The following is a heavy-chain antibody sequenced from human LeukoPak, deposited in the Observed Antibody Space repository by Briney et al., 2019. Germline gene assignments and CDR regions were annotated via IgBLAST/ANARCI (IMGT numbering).Heavy chain of an antibody. CDR1: GFTFSTYA. CDR2: MSGSGTGT. Sequence: GGSLRLSCAASGFTFSTYAMSWVRQAPGRGLEWVSAMSGSGTGTSYAESVQGRFTISRDNSKNTLYLQMNSLRAEDTAVYYCHIQGYWGQGSLVTVSS. CDR3: HIQGY. J-gene: IGHJ4*02. D-gene: IGHD2-21*01. V-gene: IGHV3-23*01.